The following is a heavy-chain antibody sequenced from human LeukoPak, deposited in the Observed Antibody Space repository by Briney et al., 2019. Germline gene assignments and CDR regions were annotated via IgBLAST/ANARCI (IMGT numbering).Heavy chain of an antibody. CDR3: TRGGGANYYGDYFDY. CDR2: MSYDETTA. CDR1: GFTLSSYY. D-gene: IGHD1-26*01. J-gene: IGHJ4*02. Sequence: GGSLRLSCAGSGFTLSSYYMHWVRQAPDKGLEWVAVMSYDETTANYAGSVQGRFTVSRDNSKNTLFLQINSLGAEDMAMYFCTRGGGANYYGDYFDYWSQGTLVTVSS. V-gene: IGHV3-30*14.